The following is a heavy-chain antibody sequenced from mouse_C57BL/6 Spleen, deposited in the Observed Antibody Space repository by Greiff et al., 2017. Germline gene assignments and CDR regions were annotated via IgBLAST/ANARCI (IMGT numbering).Heavy chain of an antibody. CDR3: ARIEDDGYYGAMYY. V-gene: IGHV5-17*01. D-gene: IGHD2-3*01. J-gene: IGHJ4*01. Sequence: EVQVVESGGGLVKPGGSLKLSCAASGFTFSDYGMHWVRQAPEKGLEWVAYISSGSSTIYYADTVKGRFTISRDNAKNTLFLQMTSLRSEDTAMYYCARIEDDGYYGAMYYWGQGTSVSVSS. CDR2: ISSGSSTI. CDR1: GFTFSDYG.